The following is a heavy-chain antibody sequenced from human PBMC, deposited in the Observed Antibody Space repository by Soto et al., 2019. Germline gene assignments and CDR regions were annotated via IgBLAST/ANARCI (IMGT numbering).Heavy chain of an antibody. Sequence: SETLSLTCTVSGGSTNSRSDYWGWIRQPPGKGLEWIGSVYYSGSTYDNPSLQSRVTISVDTSRNQFSLKLISVTAADTAVYFCARQPRGPGYGERGLYFDYWGQGTLVTVSS. CDR2: VYYSGST. V-gene: IGHV4-39*01. CDR3: ARQPRGPGYGERGLYFDY. J-gene: IGHJ4*02. D-gene: IGHD3-16*01. CDR1: GGSTNSRSDY.